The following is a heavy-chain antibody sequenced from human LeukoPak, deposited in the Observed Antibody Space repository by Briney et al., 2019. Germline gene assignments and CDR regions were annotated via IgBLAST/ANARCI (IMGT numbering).Heavy chain of an antibody. CDR1: GGTFSSYA. CDR3: ARDPEMTTVTTGY. D-gene: IGHD4-17*01. J-gene: IGHJ4*02. CDR2: IIPIFGTA. V-gene: IGHV1-69*06. Sequence: GASVKVPCKASGGTFSSYAISWVRQAPGQGLEWMGRIIPIFGTANYAQKFQGRVTITADKSTSTAYMELSSLRSEDTAVYYCARDPEMTTVTTGYWGQGTLVTVSS.